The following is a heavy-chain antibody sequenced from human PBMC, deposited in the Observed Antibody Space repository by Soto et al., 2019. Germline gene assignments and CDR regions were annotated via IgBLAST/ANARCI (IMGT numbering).Heavy chain of an antibody. D-gene: IGHD4-4*01. J-gene: IGHJ4*02. Sequence: QVQLVESGGGVVQPGRSLRLSCAASGFTCSNFPMHWVRQAPGKGLEWVAVISYGGINNYYADSVKGRFTISRDDSKNTVYLQMNGLRPEDTAVYFCARTTVVSGTPDFDYWGQGTLVTVSS. CDR3: ARTTVVSGTPDFDY. CDR2: ISYGGINN. V-gene: IGHV3-30-3*01. CDR1: GFTCSNFP.